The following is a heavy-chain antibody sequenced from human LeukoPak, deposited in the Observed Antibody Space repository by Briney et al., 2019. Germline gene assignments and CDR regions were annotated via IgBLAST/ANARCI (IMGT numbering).Heavy chain of an antibody. Sequence: PGGSLRLSCAASVFTFSSYWMHWVRQAPGKGLVWVSRINSDGSSTTYADSVRGRFSISRDNAKNTLYLQMNSLRAEDTAMYYCARGLSGYASSLGYWGQGTQVTVSS. CDR1: VFTFSSYW. J-gene: IGHJ4*02. V-gene: IGHV3-74*01. D-gene: IGHD6-6*01. CDR2: INSDGSST. CDR3: ARGLSGYASSLGY.